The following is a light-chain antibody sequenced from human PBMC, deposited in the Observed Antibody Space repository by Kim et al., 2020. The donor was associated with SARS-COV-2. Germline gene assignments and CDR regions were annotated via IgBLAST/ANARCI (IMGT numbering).Light chain of an antibody. J-gene: IGKJ4*01. CDR3: QQYYTTPLT. Sequence: DIVMTQSPDSLAVSLGERATINCKSNQSVLYSSNNKNYLTWYQQKAGQPPKVLIYWASTRESGVPDRFSGSGSGTDFTLTISSLQAEDVAVYYCQQYYTTPLTFGGGTKVDIK. V-gene: IGKV4-1*01. CDR1: QSVLYSSNNKNY. CDR2: WAS.